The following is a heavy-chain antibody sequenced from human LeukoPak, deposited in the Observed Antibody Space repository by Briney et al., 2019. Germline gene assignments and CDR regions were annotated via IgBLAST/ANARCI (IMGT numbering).Heavy chain of an antibody. CDR3: AREDLIIAAAGIDY. D-gene: IGHD6-13*01. J-gene: IGHJ4*02. Sequence: SVKVSCKASGGTFSSYAISWVRQAPGQGLEWMGRIIPILGIANYARKFQGRVTITADKSTSTAYMELSSLRSEDTAVYYCAREDLIIAAAGIDYWGQGTLVTVSS. V-gene: IGHV1-69*04. CDR2: IIPILGIA. CDR1: GGTFSSYA.